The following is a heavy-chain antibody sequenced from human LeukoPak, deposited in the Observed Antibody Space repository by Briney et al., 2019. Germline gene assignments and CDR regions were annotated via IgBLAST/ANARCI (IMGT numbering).Heavy chain of an antibody. CDR3: ARDRVPAATLDI. CDR1: GGTFSSYA. V-gene: IGHV1-69*04. Sequence: ASVTVSCKASGGTFSSYAISWVRQAPGQGLEWMGRIIPILGIANYAQKFQGRVTITADKSTSTAYMELSSLRSEDTAVYYCARDRVPAATLDIWGQGTMVTVSS. D-gene: IGHD2-2*01. CDR2: IIPILGIA. J-gene: IGHJ3*02.